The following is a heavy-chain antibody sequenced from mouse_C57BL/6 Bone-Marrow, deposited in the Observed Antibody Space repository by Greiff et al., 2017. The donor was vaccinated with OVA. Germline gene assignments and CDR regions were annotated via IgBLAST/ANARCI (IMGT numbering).Heavy chain of an antibody. V-gene: IGHV1-61*01. CDR3: ATDY. J-gene: IGHJ2*01. CDR2: IYPSDRET. Sequence: VPLQQPGAELVRPGSSVKLSCTASGYTFTSYWLDWVKQRPGPGLDWIGNIYPSDRETHYNQQFKDKATLTVAKSSSTAYRQLSSLTSADSAVYYCATDYCGQGTTLTVSS. CDR1: GYTFTSYW.